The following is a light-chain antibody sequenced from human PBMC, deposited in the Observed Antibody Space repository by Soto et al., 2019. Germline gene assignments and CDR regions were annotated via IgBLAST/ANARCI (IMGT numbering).Light chain of an antibody. CDR3: AARDDSLSGVV. V-gene: IGLV1-47*01. CDR1: SSNIGSNY. Sequence: QSVLTQPPSASGTPGQRVTISCSGSSSNIGSNYVYWYQQLPGTAPKLLIYRNNQRPSGVPDRFSGSKSGTSASLAISGLRSDDEADYYCAARDDSLSGVVFGGGIKLTVL. J-gene: IGLJ2*01. CDR2: RNN.